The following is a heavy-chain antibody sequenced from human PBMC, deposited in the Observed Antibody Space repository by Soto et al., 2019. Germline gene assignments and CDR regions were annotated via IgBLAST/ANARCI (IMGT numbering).Heavy chain of an antibody. CDR2: INPSGGST. D-gene: IGHD6-19*01. J-gene: IGHJ4*02. CDR1: GYTFTSYY. Sequence: ASVKVSCKESGYTFTSYYRHWVRQAPGQGLEWMGIINPSGGSTSYAQKFQGRVTMTRDTSTSTVYMELSSLRPEDTAVYYCATDGVAGYYFDYWGQGTLVTVSS. V-gene: IGHV1-46*01. CDR3: ATDGVAGYYFDY.